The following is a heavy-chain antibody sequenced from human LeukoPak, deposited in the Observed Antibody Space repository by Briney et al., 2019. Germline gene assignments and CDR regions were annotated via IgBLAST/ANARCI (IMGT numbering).Heavy chain of an antibody. CDR3: ARDRGIAAAGTPDYYYGMDV. V-gene: IGHV3-53*01. CDR2: IYSGGST. Sequence: GGSLRLSCAASGFTVSSNYMSWVRQAPGKGLEWVSVIYSGGSTYYADSVKGRFTISRDNSKNTLYLQMNSLRAEDTAVYYCARDRGIAAAGTPDYYYGMDVWGQGTTVTVSS. D-gene: IGHD6-13*01. CDR1: GFTVSSNY. J-gene: IGHJ6*02.